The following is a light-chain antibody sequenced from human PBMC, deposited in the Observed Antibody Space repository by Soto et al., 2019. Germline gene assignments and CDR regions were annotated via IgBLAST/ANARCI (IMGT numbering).Light chain of an antibody. CDR2: GAS. CDR1: QSVSSN. CDR3: HQYDDGPYT. Sequence: DIVMTKSPATLSVSPGERATLSCRASQSVSSNVAWYQQIPGQTPRLLIYGASTRATTIPVRFSGSGSGTEFTLTISSLQSEDFAVYYCHQYDDGPYTFGQGTKVDIK. V-gene: IGKV3-15*01. J-gene: IGKJ2*01.